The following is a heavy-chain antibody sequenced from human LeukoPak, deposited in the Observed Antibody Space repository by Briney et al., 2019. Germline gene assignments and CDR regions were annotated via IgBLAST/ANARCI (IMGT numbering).Heavy chain of an antibody. CDR3: ARLASYGYEVYYYYYMDV. V-gene: IGHV1-69*05. J-gene: IGHJ6*03. Sequence: ASVKVSCKASGGTFSSYAISLVRQAPGQGLEWMGGIIPIFGTANYAQKFQGRVTITTDESTSTAYMELSSLRSEDTAVYYCARLASYGYEVYYYYYMDVWGKGTTVTVSS. D-gene: IGHD5-18*01. CDR2: IIPIFGTA. CDR1: GGTFSSYA.